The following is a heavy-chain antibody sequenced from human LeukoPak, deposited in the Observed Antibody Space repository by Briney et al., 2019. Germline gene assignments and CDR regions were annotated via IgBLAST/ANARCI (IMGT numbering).Heavy chain of an antibody. CDR1: GFTFSSYS. V-gene: IGHV3-15*01. CDR3: TTLHITTGRRNVP. CDR2: IKRKIDGETT. D-gene: IGHD1-14*01. Sequence: NTGGSLRLSCAASGFTFSSYSMNWVRQAPGKGLEWVGRIKRKIDGETTDYSAPVKGRFTISRDDSKNTLYLQMNSLKTEDTAVYYCTTLHITTGRRNVPWGQGTLVTVSS. J-gene: IGHJ5*02.